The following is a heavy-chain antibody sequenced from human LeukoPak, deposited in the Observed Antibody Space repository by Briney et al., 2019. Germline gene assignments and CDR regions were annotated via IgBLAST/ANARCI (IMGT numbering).Heavy chain of an antibody. CDR3: ATWGYDILTGINWFDP. V-gene: IGHV1-24*01. J-gene: IGHJ5*02. Sequence: ASVKVSCKVSGYTLTELSMHWVRQAPGKGLEWMGGFDPEDSETIYAQKFQGRVTMTEDTSTDTAYMELSSLRSEDTAVYYCATWGYDILTGINWFDPWGQGTLVTVSS. CDR2: FDPEDSET. CDR1: GYTLTELS. D-gene: IGHD3-9*01.